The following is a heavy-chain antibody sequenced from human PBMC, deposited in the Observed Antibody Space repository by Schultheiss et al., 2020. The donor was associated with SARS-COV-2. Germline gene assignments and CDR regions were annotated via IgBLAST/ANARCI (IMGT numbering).Heavy chain of an antibody. Sequence: SETLSLTCAVSGGSISSGGYSWSWIRQPPGKGLEWIGYIYHSGSTYYNPSLKSRVTISVDTSKNQFSLKLSSVTAADTAVYYCARSYYDFWSGYLDSWGQGTLVTVSS. CDR2: IYHSGST. CDR1: GGSISSGGYS. J-gene: IGHJ4*02. D-gene: IGHD3-3*01. CDR3: ARSYYDFWSGYLDS. V-gene: IGHV4-30-2*01.